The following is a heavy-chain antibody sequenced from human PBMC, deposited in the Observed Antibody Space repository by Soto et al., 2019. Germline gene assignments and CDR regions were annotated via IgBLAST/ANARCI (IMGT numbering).Heavy chain of an antibody. Sequence: GGSLTLSCPASGFTFSIYAMSWVRQVHGKGREWVSSITKRDHSKYYAGSVKGRFTNSRDNSKNTLYLQMTRLRADYTSVYYVAKSGGFNSGCVGYIDYWGQGNLVTVSS. V-gene: IGHV3-23*01. J-gene: IGHJ4*02. CDR3: AKSGGFNSGCVGYIDY. CDR1: GFTFSIYA. D-gene: IGHD6-19*01. CDR2: ITKRDHSK.